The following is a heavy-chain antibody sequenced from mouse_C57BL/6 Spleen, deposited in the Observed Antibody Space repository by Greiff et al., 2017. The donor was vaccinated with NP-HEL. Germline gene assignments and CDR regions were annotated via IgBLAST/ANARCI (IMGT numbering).Heavy chain of an antibody. D-gene: IGHD3-2*02. CDR3: ARGLRLDY. CDR1: GYSITSGYY. Sequence: EVKVEESGPGLVKPSQSLSLTCSVTGYSITSGYYWNWIRQFPGNKLEWMGYISYDGSNNYNPSLKNRISITRDTSKNQFFLKLNSVTTEDTATYYCARGLRLDYWGQGTTLTVSS. CDR2: ISYDGSN. V-gene: IGHV3-6*01. J-gene: IGHJ2*01.